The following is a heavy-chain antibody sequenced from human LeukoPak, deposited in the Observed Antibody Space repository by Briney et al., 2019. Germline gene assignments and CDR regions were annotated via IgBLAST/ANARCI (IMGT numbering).Heavy chain of an antibody. V-gene: IGHV3-23*01. Sequence: QTGGSLRLSCAASGFTFSSYAVSWVRQAPGKGREWGSAISGSGTTSYADSGKGRFPISRENPKSTLYVQINSLRAKDTAVYYCAIAVAARQGTIDPWGQGTLVTISS. J-gene: IGHJ5*02. CDR3: AIAVAARQGTIDP. CDR1: GFTFSSYA. D-gene: IGHD6-13*01. CDR2: ISGSGTT.